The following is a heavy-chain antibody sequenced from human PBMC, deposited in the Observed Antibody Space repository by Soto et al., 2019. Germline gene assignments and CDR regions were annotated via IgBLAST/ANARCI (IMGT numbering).Heavy chain of an antibody. CDR3: ARDGPFGGSYSGYFAY. D-gene: IGHD1-26*01. J-gene: IGHJ4*02. Sequence: SVKVSCKASGGTFSSYAISWVRQAPGQGLEWMGGIIPIFGTANYAQKFQGRVTITADESASTAYMELSSLRSEDTAVFYCARDGPFGGSYSGYFAYWGEGTLVTVSS. V-gene: IGHV1-69*13. CDR1: GGTFSSYA. CDR2: IIPIFGTA.